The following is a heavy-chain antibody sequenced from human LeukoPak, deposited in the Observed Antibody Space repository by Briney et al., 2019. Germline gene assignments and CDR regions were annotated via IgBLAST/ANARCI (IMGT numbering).Heavy chain of an antibody. CDR1: GGSISSSSYY. J-gene: IGHJ4*02. CDR2: IYYSGST. V-gene: IGHV4-39*01. CDR3: AREVHDYVWGSYRFDY. Sequence: SETLSLTCTVSGGSISSSSYYWGWIRQPPGKGLEGIVSIYYSGSTYYNPSLRIRVTISVDTSKNQFSLKLSSVTAADTAVYYCAREVHDYVWGSYRFDYWGQGTLVTVSS. D-gene: IGHD3-16*02.